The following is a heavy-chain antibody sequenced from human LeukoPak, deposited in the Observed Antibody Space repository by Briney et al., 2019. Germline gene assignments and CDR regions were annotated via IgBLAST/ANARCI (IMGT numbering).Heavy chain of an antibody. CDR1: GFTFSSYG. D-gene: IGHD4-17*01. Sequence: GGSLRLSCAASGFTFSSYGMHWVRQAPGKGLEWVAVISYDGSNKYYADSVKGRFTISRDNSKNTLYLQMSSLRADDTAVYYCARRSVTTFDYWGQGTLVTVSS. CDR2: ISYDGSNK. CDR3: ARRSVTTFDY. V-gene: IGHV3-30*03. J-gene: IGHJ4*02.